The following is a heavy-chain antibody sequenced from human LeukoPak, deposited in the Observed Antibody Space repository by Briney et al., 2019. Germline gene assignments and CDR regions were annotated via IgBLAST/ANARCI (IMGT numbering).Heavy chain of an antibody. CDR1: GGSINNYY. CDR3: TREPDTVTAGV. V-gene: IGHV4-59*01. Sequence: SETLSLTCTVSGGSINNYYWSWIRQPAGKGLEWIGYISYSGSTDYNPSLKSRVTISVDTSKNQFSLVLTSVTAADTAVDYCTREPDTVTAGVWGQGTLVTVSS. D-gene: IGHD4-17*01. J-gene: IGHJ4*02. CDR2: ISYSGST.